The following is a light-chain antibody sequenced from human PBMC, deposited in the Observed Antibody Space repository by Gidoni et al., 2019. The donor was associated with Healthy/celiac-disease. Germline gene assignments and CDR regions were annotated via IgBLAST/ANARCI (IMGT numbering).Light chain of an antibody. V-gene: IGLV3-1*01. CDR1: KLGDKY. Sequence: SYELTQPPSVSVSPGQTASITCSGDKLGDKYACWYQQKPGQSPVLVIYQDSKRPSGIPERFSGSYSGNTATLTISGTQAMDEADYYCQAWDSSTANVVFGGGTKLTVL. CDR2: QDS. J-gene: IGLJ2*01. CDR3: QAWDSSTANVV.